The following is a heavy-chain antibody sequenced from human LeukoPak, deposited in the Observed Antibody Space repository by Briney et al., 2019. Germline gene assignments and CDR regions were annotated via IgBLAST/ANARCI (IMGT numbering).Heavy chain of an antibody. CDR3: ARERSTDSSAPAPFDI. J-gene: IGHJ3*02. CDR2: IIPIFGTA. CDR1: GGTFSSYA. V-gene: IGHV1-69*01. D-gene: IGHD3-22*01. Sequence: SVKVSCKASGGTFSSYAISWVRQAPGQGLEWMGGIIPIFGTANYAQKFQGRVTITADESTSTAYMELSSLRSEDTAVYYCARERSTDSSAPAPFDIWGQGTMVTVS.